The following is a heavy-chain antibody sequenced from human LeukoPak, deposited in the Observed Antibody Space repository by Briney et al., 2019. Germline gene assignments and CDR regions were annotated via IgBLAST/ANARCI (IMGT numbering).Heavy chain of an antibody. J-gene: IGHJ6*03. V-gene: IGHV3-48*01. CDR2: IRSSSSTI. CDR1: GFTFSSYA. Sequence: PGGSLRLSCAASGFTFSSYAMHWVRQAPGKGLEWVSYIRSSSSTIYYADSVRGRFTISRDNSKNTLYLQMNSLRAEDTAVYYCARGGQLGYCSSTSCPLYYYYYMDVWGKGTTVTVSS. D-gene: IGHD2-2*01. CDR3: ARGGQLGYCSSTSCPLYYYYYMDV.